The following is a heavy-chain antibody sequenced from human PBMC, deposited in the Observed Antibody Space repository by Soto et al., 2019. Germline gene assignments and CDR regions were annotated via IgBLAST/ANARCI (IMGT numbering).Heavy chain of an antibody. CDR2: INANNGHT. D-gene: IGHD6-19*01. CDR3: AREGEQWDQRYFDS. V-gene: IGHV1-18*01. CDR1: GHTFTNYG. Sequence: QVQLVQSGAEVRKPGASLKVSCKASGHTFTNYGISWVRQAPGQGLEWMGWINANNGHTNYAQKFQGRVTMTTDTSTTTVYMELRSLRSDDTAVYYCAREGEQWDQRYFDSWGQGTLVTVSS. J-gene: IGHJ4*02.